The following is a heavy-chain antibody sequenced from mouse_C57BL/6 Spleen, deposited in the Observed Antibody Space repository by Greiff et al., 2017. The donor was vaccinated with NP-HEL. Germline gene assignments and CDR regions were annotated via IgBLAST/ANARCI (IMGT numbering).Heavy chain of an antibody. V-gene: IGHV1-55*01. CDR1: GYTFTSLW. D-gene: IGHD2-10*01. CDR2: IYPGSGST. Sequence: VQLQQPGAELVKPGASVKMSCKASGYTFTSLWITWVKPRPGQGLEWVGDIYPGSGSTYYNEKFKSKATLTVDTSSSTAYMHLSSLTSEDSAVDYCVRQDLLTYYAMDYWGQGTSVTVSS. CDR3: VRQDLLTYYAMDY. J-gene: IGHJ4*01.